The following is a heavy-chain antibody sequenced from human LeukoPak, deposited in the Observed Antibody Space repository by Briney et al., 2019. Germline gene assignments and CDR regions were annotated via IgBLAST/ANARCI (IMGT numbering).Heavy chain of an antibody. CDR2: ISSSGSTI. CDR1: GFTFSSYE. Sequence: GGSLRLSCAASGFTFSSYEMNWVRQAPGKGLEWVSYISSSGSTIYYADSVKGRFTISRDNAKNSLYLQMNSLRAEDTALYYCARAMYDSSGYFDYWGQGTLVTVSS. D-gene: IGHD3-22*01. V-gene: IGHV3-48*03. CDR3: ARAMYDSSGYFDY. J-gene: IGHJ4*02.